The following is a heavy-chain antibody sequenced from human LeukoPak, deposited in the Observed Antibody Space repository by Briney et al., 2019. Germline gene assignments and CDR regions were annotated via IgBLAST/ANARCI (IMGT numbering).Heavy chain of an antibody. CDR2: IGAYKGNT. V-gene: IGHV1-18*01. D-gene: IGHD6-6*01. J-gene: IGHJ6*03. CDR3: ARDGPTSIAALGYCHMDV. Sequence: ASVKVSCKASGYTFTSYGINWVRQAPGQGLEWMGWIGAYKGNTHYAQKLQGRVTMTKDTSTNTAYMELRNLRSDDTAVYYCARDGPTSIAALGYCHMDVWGKGTTVTVSS. CDR1: GYTFTSYG.